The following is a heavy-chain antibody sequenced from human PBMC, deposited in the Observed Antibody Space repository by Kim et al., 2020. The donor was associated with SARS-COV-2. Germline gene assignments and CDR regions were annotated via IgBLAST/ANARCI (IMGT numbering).Heavy chain of an antibody. CDR3: ARHSRVHILTGYYPLDY. CDR1: GGSITGYF. CDR2: IHSSGMI. V-gene: IGHV4-59*08. J-gene: IGHJ4*02. Sequence: SETLSLTCTVSGGSITGYFWSWIRQPPGKGLEWISYIHSSGMINYNPSLKSRLSISMDASKNQFSLNLNSVTAADTAVYYCARHSRVHILTGYYPLDYWGQGTLVTVSS. D-gene: IGHD3-9*01.